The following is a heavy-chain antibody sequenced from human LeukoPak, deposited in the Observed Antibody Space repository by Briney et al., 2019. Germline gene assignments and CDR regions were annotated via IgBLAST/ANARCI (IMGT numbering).Heavy chain of an antibody. CDR1: GGSISNYF. Sequence: ASETLSLACTVSGGSISNYFWSWIRQPPGKGLESIGYIYYSGSTNYNPSLKSRVTISVDTSKNQFSLKLSSVTAADTAVYYCARGKGSSWYLKYYFDYWGQGTLVTVSS. J-gene: IGHJ4*02. CDR2: IYYSGST. CDR3: ARGKGSSWYLKYYFDY. V-gene: IGHV4-59*01. D-gene: IGHD6-13*01.